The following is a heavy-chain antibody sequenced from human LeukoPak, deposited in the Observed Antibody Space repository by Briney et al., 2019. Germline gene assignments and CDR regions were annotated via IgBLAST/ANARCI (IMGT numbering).Heavy chain of an antibody. D-gene: IGHD2-2*02. CDR2: IIPIFGTA. Sequence: SVKVSCKASGGTFSSHAISWVRQAPGQGLEWMGGIIPIFGTAYYAQKLQGRVTITTDESTSTAYMELSSLRSEDTAVYYCARASNYCTRTSCYSGPDYYYYYYMDVWGKGTTVTVSS. J-gene: IGHJ6*03. CDR3: ARASNYCTRTSCYSGPDYYYYYYMDV. V-gene: IGHV1-69*05. CDR1: GGTFSSHA.